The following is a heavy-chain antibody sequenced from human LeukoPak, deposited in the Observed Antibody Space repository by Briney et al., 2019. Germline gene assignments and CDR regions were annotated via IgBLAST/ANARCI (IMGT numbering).Heavy chain of an antibody. CDR3: TSSYYDFWSGYTPLGY. J-gene: IGHJ4*02. CDR1: GFTFGDYA. V-gene: IGHV3-49*04. D-gene: IGHD3-3*01. CDR2: IRSKAYGGTT. Sequence: GGSLRLSCTASGFTFGDYAMSWVRQAPGKGLEWEGLIRSKAYGGTTEYAASVKGRFTISRDDSKSIAYLQMNSLKTEDTAVYYCTSSYYDFWSGYTPLGYWGQGTLVTVSS.